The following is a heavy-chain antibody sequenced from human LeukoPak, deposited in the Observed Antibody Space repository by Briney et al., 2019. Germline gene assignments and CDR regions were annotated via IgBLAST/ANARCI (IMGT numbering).Heavy chain of an antibody. CDR1: GYSFTSYW. Sequence: GESLKISCKGSGYSFTSYWIGWVRQMPGKGLEWMGIIYPGDSDTRYSPSFQGQVTISAGKSISTAYLQWSSLKASDTAMYHCARLSDIVVVPAASGYMDVWGKGTTVTVSS. V-gene: IGHV5-51*01. D-gene: IGHD2-2*01. J-gene: IGHJ6*03. CDR3: ARLSDIVVVPAASGYMDV. CDR2: IYPGDSDT.